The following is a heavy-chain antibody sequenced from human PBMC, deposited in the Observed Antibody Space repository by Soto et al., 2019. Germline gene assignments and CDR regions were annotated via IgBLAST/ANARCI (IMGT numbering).Heavy chain of an antibody. CDR2: VIPLFDTA. J-gene: IGHJ6*02. CDR1: GGIFTNNA. V-gene: IGHV1-69*13. Sequence: GASVKVSCKVSGGIFTNNAISWVRQAPGQGLEWLGGVIPLFDTAYYAQIFRGRVTITADESTSTAYMELSSLRSEDTAVYYCARDGGTLRYFDWFPARYGMDVWGQGTTVTVS. D-gene: IGHD3-9*01. CDR3: ARDGGTLRYFDWFPARYGMDV.